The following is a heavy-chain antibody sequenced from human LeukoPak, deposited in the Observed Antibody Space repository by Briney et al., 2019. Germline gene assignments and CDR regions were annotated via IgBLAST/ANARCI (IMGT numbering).Heavy chain of an antibody. CDR3: AGERGEEYSSGWYKTNYFDN. Sequence: SETLSLTRTVSGGSISSYYWSWIRQPPGKGLEWIASGNYSGGTYYNPSLESRVTILADMSKNQISLKLTSVTGADTAVYYCAGERGEEYSSGWYKTNYFDNWGQGIRVTVSS. V-gene: IGHV4-59*12. J-gene: IGHJ4*02. CDR1: GGSISSYY. D-gene: IGHD6-13*01. CDR2: GNYSGGT.